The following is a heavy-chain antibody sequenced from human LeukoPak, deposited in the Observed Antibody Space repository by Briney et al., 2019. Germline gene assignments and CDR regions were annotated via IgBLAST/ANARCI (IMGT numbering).Heavy chain of an antibody. V-gene: IGHV4-4*07. CDR2: IYTSGTT. Sequence: SETLSLTCTVSCVSISTFYWGWIRQPAGKGLEWIGRIYTSGTTNCNPSLNSRVTMSVDTSKNQFSLKLSSVTAAHTAVYYCARTSIAARRYYYYMDVWGKGTTVTVSS. D-gene: IGHD6-6*01. CDR1: CVSISTFY. J-gene: IGHJ6*03. CDR3: ARTSIAARRYYYYMDV.